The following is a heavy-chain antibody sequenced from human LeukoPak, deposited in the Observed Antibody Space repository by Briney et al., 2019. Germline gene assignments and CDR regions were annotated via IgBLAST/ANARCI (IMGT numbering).Heavy chain of an antibody. Sequence: PGGSLRLSCAASGFTFSSYAMHWVRQAPGKGLEWVAVMSDDGGDKYYADSVKGRFTISRHNSKNTLYLQMNSLRAEDTAVYYCARGLVARGVITWGQGTLVTVSS. D-gene: IGHD3-10*01. CDR1: GFTFSSYA. J-gene: IGHJ5*02. V-gene: IGHV3-30*14. CDR3: ARGLVARGVIT. CDR2: MSDDGGDK.